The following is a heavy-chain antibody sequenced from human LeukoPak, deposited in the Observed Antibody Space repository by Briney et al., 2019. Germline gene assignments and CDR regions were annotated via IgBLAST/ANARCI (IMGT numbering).Heavy chain of an antibody. D-gene: IGHD5-24*01. CDR2: ISYDGTNK. V-gene: IGHV3-30-3*01. J-gene: IGHJ4*02. Sequence: GGSLRLSCAASGFMFSSYAMHWVRQAPGKGLEWVAVISYDGTNKYYADSAKGRFTISRDNSKNTLYLQMSSLTAEDTAVYYCARAIRDGFKGNFDCWGQGTLVTVSS. CDR3: ARAIRDGFKGNFDC. CDR1: GFMFSSYA.